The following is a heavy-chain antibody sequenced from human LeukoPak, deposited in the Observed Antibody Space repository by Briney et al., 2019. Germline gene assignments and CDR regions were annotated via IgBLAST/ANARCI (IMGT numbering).Heavy chain of an antibody. CDR1: GDSINSSPYH. Sequence: SETLSLTCTVSGDSINSSPYHWGWIRQPPGKGLEWIGSIFYSWSLNYNPSLKSRVNICVDTSENQFSLKLSSVTATDTAVYYCARHPYGSGTYYPSWFDPWGQGTLVTVSS. CDR3: ARHPYGSGTYYPSWFDP. D-gene: IGHD3-10*01. V-gene: IGHV4-39*01. J-gene: IGHJ5*02. CDR2: IFYSWSL.